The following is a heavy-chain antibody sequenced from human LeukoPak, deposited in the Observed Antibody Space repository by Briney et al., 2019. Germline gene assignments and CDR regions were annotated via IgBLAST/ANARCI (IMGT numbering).Heavy chain of an antibody. CDR2: ISDSTDNI. CDR3: AKGEQQLVRVYFDY. V-gene: IGHV3-23*01. Sequence: GGSLRLSCAASGFTFSSYAMSWLRQAPGEGLEWVSTISDSTDNIYYADSVKGRLITSRDNSKNTLFLQMHSLRAEDTAVYYCAKGEQQLVRVYFDYWGQGTLVTVSS. J-gene: IGHJ4*02. D-gene: IGHD6-13*01. CDR1: GFTFSSYA.